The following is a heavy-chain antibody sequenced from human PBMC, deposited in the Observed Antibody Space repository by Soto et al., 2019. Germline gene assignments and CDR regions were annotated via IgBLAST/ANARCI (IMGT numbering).Heavy chain of an antibody. CDR2: IKGDGSIT. CDR1: GFTFSEHW. CDR3: ARGLRGAYGMDV. Sequence: GGSLRLSCAASGFTFSEHWIHWVRQGPGEGLVWVSRIKGDGSITNYADSVKGRFTISRDNAKNTVYLQINSLRVEDTALYYCARGLRGAYGMDVWGQGTTVTVSS. D-gene: IGHD2-21*01. V-gene: IGHV3-74*01. J-gene: IGHJ6*02.